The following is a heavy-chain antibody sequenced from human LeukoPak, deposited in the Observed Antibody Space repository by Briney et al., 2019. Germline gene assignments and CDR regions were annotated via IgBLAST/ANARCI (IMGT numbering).Heavy chain of an antibody. D-gene: IGHD4-17*01. J-gene: IGHJ5*02. CDR3: AREGGTTVTRGYHWFDP. CDR2: INHSGST. Sequence: SETLSLTCTVYGGSFSGYYWGWIRQPPGKGLEWIGEINHSGSTNYNPSLKSRVTISVDTSKNQFSLKLSSVTAADTAVYYCAREGGTTVTRGYHWFDPWGQGTLVTVSS. V-gene: IGHV4-34*01. CDR1: GGSFSGYY.